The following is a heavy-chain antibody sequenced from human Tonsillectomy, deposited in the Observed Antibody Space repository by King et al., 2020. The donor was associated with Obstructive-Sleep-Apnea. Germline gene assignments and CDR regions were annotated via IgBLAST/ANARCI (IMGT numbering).Heavy chain of an antibody. Sequence: VQLVESGGGVVQPGRSLRLSCAASGFTFSSYAMHWVRQAPGKGLEWVAVISYDGSNKYYADSVKCRFTISRDNSKNTLSLQMNSLRAEDTAVYYCARDFVMVRGANYYYYGMDVWGQGTTVTVSS. CDR3: ARDFVMVRGANYYYYGMDV. J-gene: IGHJ6*02. V-gene: IGHV3-30*04. CDR2: ISYDGSNK. D-gene: IGHD3-10*01. CDR1: GFTFSSYA.